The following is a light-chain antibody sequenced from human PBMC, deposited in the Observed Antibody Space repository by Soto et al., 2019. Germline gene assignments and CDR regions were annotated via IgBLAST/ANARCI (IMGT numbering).Light chain of an antibody. Sequence: QSVLTQPPSVSGAPGQTITISCTGSSANIGAGYDVHWYQQFPGTAPKLPIHGNNDRPSGVPDRFSASKSGTSASLAITGLQAEDEADYYCQSYDSRLRVYVVFGGGTKLTVL. CDR3: QSYDSRLRVYVV. J-gene: IGLJ2*01. CDR1: SANIGAGYD. V-gene: IGLV1-40*01. CDR2: GNN.